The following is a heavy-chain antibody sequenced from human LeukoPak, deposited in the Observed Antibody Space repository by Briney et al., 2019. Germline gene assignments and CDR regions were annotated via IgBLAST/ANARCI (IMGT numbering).Heavy chain of an antibody. D-gene: IGHD3-10*01. J-gene: IGHJ4*02. CDR2: IYYSGST. Sequence: SETLSLTCAVSGGSISSSSYYWGWIRQPPGKGLEWIGSIYYSGSTYYNPSLKSRVTISVDRSKNQFSLKLSSVTAADTAVYYCARADGSGKVDYWGQGTLVTVSS. V-gene: IGHV4-39*07. CDR1: GGSISSSSYY. CDR3: ARADGSGKVDY.